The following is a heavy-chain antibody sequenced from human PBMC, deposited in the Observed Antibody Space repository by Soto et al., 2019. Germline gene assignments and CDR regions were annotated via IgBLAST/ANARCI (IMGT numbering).Heavy chain of an antibody. J-gene: IGHJ3*02. Sequence: SETLSLTCTVSGGSISSGSYYWDWIRQPPGKGLEWIGNVYYSGSTNYNPSLESRVTISVDTSKNQFSLKLSSVTAADTAVYYCARQTDSYYTFDAYDIWGQGTMVTVSS. D-gene: IGHD3-22*01. CDR1: GGSISSGSYY. CDR2: VYYSGST. CDR3: ARQTDSYYTFDAYDI. V-gene: IGHV4-39*01.